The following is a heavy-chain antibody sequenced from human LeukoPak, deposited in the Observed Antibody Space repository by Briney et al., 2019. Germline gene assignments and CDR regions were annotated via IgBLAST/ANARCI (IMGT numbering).Heavy chain of an antibody. D-gene: IGHD2-21*01. Sequence: SETLSLTCAVYGGSFSGYYWSWIRQPPGKGLEWIGEINHSGSTNYNPSLKSRVTISVDTSKNQFSLKLSSVTAADTAVYYCARLWTEKDAFDIWGQGTMVTVSS. CDR2: INHSGST. CDR1: GGSFSGYY. CDR3: ARLWTEKDAFDI. J-gene: IGHJ3*02. V-gene: IGHV4-34*01.